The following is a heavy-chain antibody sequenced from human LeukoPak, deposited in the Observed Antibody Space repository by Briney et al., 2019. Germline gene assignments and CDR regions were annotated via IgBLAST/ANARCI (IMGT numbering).Heavy chain of an antibody. CDR2: ISSSRSYI. J-gene: IGHJ5*02. Sequence: GGSLRLSCAASGFTFSSYSMNWVRQAPGKGLEWVSFISSSRSYIYYADSVKGRFTISRDNAKNSLYLQMNSLRAEDTAVYYCAKDSGSGSYYIPTTNWFDPWGQGTLVTVSS. V-gene: IGHV3-21*01. D-gene: IGHD3-10*01. CDR3: AKDSGSGSYYIPTTNWFDP. CDR1: GFTFSSYS.